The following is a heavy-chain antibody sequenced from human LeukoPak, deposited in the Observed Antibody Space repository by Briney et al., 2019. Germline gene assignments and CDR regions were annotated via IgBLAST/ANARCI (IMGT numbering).Heavy chain of an antibody. CDR2: ISPDNGVT. CDR1: GYTFTDYY. J-gene: IGHJ4*02. Sequence: ASVKVSCKTSGYTFTDYYLYWVRQAPGQGPEWMGRISPDNGVTKIAQKFQGRVTMTRDTSINTIYMELGRLTGDDTAVYYCARKTTALDYWGQGTLVTVSS. CDR3: ARKTTALDY. D-gene: IGHD4-17*01. V-gene: IGHV1-2*06.